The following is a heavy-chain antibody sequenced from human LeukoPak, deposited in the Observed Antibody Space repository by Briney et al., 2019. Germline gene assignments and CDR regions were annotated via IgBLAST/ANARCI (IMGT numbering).Heavy chain of an antibody. CDR1: GFTFSSYG. CDR2: IWYDGSNK. Sequence: TGRSLRLSCAASGFTFSSYGMHWVRQAPGKGPEWVAVIWYDGSNKYYADSVKGRFTISRDNSKNTLYLQMNSLRAEDTAVYYCARAKSGNRIPGDYWGQGTLVTVSS. J-gene: IGHJ4*02. CDR3: ARAKSGNRIPGDY. D-gene: IGHD1-26*01. V-gene: IGHV3-33*01.